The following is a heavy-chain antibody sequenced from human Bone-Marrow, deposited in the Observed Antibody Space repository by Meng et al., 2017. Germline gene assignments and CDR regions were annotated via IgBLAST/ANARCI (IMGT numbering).Heavy chain of an antibody. J-gene: IGHJ3*02. CDR1: GFILRGSD. D-gene: IGHD6-19*01. Sequence: VRLWGAGGVLVPRVVSLKLSCEASGFILRGSDIYWVRQASGKGLEWVGRIRTKTNNYATAYAASVKGRFTISRDDSLTTAYLQMNSLRSEDTALYYCTVYITGHIWGRGTMVTVSS. V-gene: IGHV3-73*01. CDR3: TVYITGHI. CDR2: IRTKTNNYAT.